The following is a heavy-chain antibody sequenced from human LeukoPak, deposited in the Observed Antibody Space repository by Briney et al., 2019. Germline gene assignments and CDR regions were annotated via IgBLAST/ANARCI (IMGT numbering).Heavy chain of an antibody. D-gene: IGHD1-14*01. Sequence: GGSLRLSCLGSGFTFSSYWMTWVRQAPGKGREWVANIKDVGSEKYSVDSVKGRFNISRDHDKNLLYLQMSSLRAEDTAVYYCARARIDYWGQGTLVTVSS. V-gene: IGHV3-7*04. CDR2: IKDVGSEK. CDR3: ARARIDY. CDR1: GFTFSSYW. J-gene: IGHJ4*02.